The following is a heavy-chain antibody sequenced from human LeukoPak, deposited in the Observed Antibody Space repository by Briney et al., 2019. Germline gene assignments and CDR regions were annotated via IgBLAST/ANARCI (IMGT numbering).Heavy chain of an antibody. V-gene: IGHV3-30*04. CDR2: VSYDGSNK. CDR3: AREIRSSGYLNAFDI. Sequence: GRSLRLSCAASGFTFSSYAMHWVRQAPGKGLEWVAVVSYDGSNKYYADSVKGRFTISRDNSKNTLYLQMNSLRAEDTAVYYCAREIRSSGYLNAFDIWGQGTMVTVSS. CDR1: GFTFSSYA. D-gene: IGHD3-22*01. J-gene: IGHJ3*02.